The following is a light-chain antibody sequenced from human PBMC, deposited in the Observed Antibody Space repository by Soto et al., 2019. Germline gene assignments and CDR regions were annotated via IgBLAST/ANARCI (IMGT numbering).Light chain of an antibody. CDR1: QSVLCSSNNKNY. J-gene: IGKJ4*01. V-gene: IGKV4-1*01. Sequence: DIVMTQSPDSLAVSLGERATINCKSSQSVLCSSNNKNYLAWYQQKPGQLPKLLIYGASTRESGVPDRFSGSGSGTDFTLTISSLQAEDVAVYYCQQYYSTPLTFGGGTKVDIK. CDR3: QQYYSTPLT. CDR2: GAS.